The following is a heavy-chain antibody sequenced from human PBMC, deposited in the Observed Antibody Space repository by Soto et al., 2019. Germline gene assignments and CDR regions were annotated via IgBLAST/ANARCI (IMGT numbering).Heavy chain of an antibody. D-gene: IGHD3-22*01. CDR1: GFTFSTYG. CDR3: ARSVLSLSYSARLLFAL. J-gene: IGHJ1*01. Sequence: RGSLRVSYASSGFTFSTYGMNWVLQAPGKGLEWLSSISDSGHYIYYADSVKGRFTISRDNAKNSLFLQMNSLRGEDTAVYYCARSVLSLSYSARLLFALWGNVTLVIVSS. V-gene: IGHV3-21*01. CDR2: ISDSGHYI.